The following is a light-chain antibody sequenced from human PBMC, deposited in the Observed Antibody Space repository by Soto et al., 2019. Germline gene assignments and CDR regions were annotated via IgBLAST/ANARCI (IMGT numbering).Light chain of an antibody. V-gene: IGLV2-23*02. Sequence: QSALTQPASVSGSPGQSITISCTGTSSDVGRYNLVSWYQQHPGKVPKLIIYEVSKRPSGVSSRFSVSRSGNTASLTISGLQAEDAAYYYCCSSVDSSPVDVFGTGTKLTVL. CDR3: CSSVDSSPVDV. CDR2: EVS. CDR1: SSDVGRYNL. J-gene: IGLJ1*01.